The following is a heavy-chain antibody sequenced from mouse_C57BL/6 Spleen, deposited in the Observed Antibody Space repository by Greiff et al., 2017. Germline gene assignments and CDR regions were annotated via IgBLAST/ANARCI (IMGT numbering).Heavy chain of an antibody. D-gene: IGHD1-1*01. Sequence: QVQLKQSGAELVRPGASVTLSCKASGYTFTDYEMHWVKQTPVHGLEWIGAIDPETGGTAYYQKFKGKAILTADKSSSTAYMELRSLTSEDSAVYYCTRYTTVVAGMDYWGQGTTLTVSS. V-gene: IGHV1-15*01. J-gene: IGHJ2*01. CDR2: IDPETGGT. CDR1: GYTFTDYE. CDR3: TRYTTVVAGMDY.